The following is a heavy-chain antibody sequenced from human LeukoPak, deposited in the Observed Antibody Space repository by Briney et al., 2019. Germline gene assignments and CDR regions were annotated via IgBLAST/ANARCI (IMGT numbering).Heavy chain of an antibody. CDR3: ARRDYDILTGYPGYFDY. D-gene: IGHD3-9*01. CDR1: GGSISSYY. CDR2: IYYSGST. J-gene: IGHJ4*02. V-gene: IGHV4-59*08. Sequence: SETLSLTCTVSGGSISSYYWSWIRQPPGKGLEWIGYIYYSGSTNYNPSLKSRVTISVDTSKNQFSQKLSSVTAADTAVYYCARRDYDILTGYPGYFDYWGQGTLVTVSS.